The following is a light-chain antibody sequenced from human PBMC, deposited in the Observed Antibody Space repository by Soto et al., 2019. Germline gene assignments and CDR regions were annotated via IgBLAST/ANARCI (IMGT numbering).Light chain of an antibody. Sequence: EIVLTQSRATLCLIQGERATLSCLASQSVSSYLAWYQQKPGQAPRLLIYGASSRATGIPDRFSGTGSETDFTLTISRLEPEDFAVYYCQQYDNSPITFGQGTRLEIK. CDR2: GAS. CDR1: QSVSSY. CDR3: QQYDNSPIT. J-gene: IGKJ5*01. V-gene: IGKV3-20*01.